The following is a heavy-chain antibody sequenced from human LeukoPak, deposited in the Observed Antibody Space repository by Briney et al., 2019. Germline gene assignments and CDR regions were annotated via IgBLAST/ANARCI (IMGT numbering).Heavy chain of an antibody. CDR1: GFTFSCYA. D-gene: IGHD3-10*01. V-gene: IGHV3-23*01. CDR3: AKSSPMTMVRGANDY. CDR2: ISGSGDST. Sequence: PGGSLRLSSAASGFTFSCYAMSWVRQAPGKGLEWVSSISGSGDSTYYADSVKGRFTISRDNSVNTLYLQMNSLRAEDTAVYYCAKSSPMTMVRGANDYWGQGTLVTVSS. J-gene: IGHJ4*02.